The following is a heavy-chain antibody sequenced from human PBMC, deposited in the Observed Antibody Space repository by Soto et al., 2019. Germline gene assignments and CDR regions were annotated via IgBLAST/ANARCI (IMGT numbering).Heavy chain of an antibody. CDR2: IYYSGSS. D-gene: IGHD2-21*01. Sequence: QLQLQESGPGLVKPSETLSLTCTVSGGSISSSSYYWGWIRQPPGKGLEGIGSIYYSGSSYYNPSLKSRVTIYVDTSKNQFSLKLSSVTAADTAVYYCARPGSPSVLLHYFDYWGQGTLVTVSS. J-gene: IGHJ4*02. V-gene: IGHV4-39*01. CDR1: GGSISSSSYY. CDR3: ARPGSPSVLLHYFDY.